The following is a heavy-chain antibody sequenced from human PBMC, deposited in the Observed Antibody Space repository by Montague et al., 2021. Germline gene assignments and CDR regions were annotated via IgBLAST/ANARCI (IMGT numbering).Heavy chain of an antibody. J-gene: IGHJ6*03. CDR1: RSLINSDYY. CDR2: VSHGGRT. CDR3: ARERDRYYYMDI. V-gene: IGHV4-38-2*02. Sequence: SETLSLTCTVSRSLINSDYYWGWIWQPPGKGLEWLGRVSHGGRTYYNPSLKSRVTISVDTSNNHFSLKLSSVTAADTAMYYCARERDRYYYMDIWGKGTTIPVSS.